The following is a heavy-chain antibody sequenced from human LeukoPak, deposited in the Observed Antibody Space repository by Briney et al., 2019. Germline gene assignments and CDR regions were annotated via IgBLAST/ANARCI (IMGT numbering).Heavy chain of an antibody. D-gene: IGHD3-10*01. CDR2: IYHSGST. V-gene: IGHV4-4*02. Sequence: SGTLSLTCAVSGGSISSSNWWSWVRQPPGKGLEWIGEIYHSGSTNYNPSLKSRVTISVDKSKNQFSLKLSSVTAADTAVYYCARGESGYYYGSGNYWGQGTLVTVSS. CDR1: GGSISSSNW. CDR3: ARGESGYYYGSGNY. J-gene: IGHJ4*02.